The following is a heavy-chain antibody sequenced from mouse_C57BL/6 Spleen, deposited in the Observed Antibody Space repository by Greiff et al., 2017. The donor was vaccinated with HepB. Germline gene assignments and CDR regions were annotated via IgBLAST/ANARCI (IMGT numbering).Heavy chain of an antibody. CDR2: ISYDGSN. V-gene: IGHV3-6*01. D-gene: IGHD2-3*01. CDR3: ARGYDGYYEG. J-gene: IGHJ2*01. Sequence: ESGPGLVKPSQSLSLTCSVTGYSITSGYYWNWIRQFPGNKLEWMGYISYDGSNNYNPSLKNRISITRDTSKNQFFLKLNSVTTEDTATYYCARGYDGYYEGWGQGTTLTVSS. CDR1: GYSITSGYY.